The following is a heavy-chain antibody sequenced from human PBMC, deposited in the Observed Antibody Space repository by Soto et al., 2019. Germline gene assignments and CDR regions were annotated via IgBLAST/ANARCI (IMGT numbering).Heavy chain of an antibody. CDR3: ARDVQQLSGYYYMDV. Sequence: PGGSLRLSCAASGFTFSSYSMNWVRQAPGKGLEWVSSISSSSSYIYYADSVKGRFTISRDNAKNSLYLQMNSLRAEDTAVYYCARDVQQLSGYYYMDVWGKGTTVTVSS. V-gene: IGHV3-21*01. D-gene: IGHD6-13*01. CDR2: ISSSSSYI. CDR1: GFTFSSYS. J-gene: IGHJ6*03.